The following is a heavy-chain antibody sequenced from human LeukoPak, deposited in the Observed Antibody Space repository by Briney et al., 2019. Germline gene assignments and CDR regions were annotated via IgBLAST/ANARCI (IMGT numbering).Heavy chain of an antibody. V-gene: IGHV3-21*04. CDR1: GFTFRSYS. Sequence: GGSLRLSCAASGFTFRSYSMNWVRQAPGKGLEWVSSISSSSSYIYYADSVKGRFTISRDNAKNSLYLQMNSLRAEDTAVYYCARETYYYDTTYYYIKYFDYWGQGTLVTVSS. J-gene: IGHJ4*02. CDR3: ARETYYYDTTYYYIKYFDY. CDR2: ISSSSSYI. D-gene: IGHD3-22*01.